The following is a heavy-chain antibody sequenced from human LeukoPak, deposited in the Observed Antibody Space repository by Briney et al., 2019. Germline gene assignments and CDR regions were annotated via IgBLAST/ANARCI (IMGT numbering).Heavy chain of an antibody. CDR1: GFTLSDHY. CDR2: SRNKADRYTT. V-gene: IGHV3-72*01. J-gene: IGHJ4*02. D-gene: IGHD1-14*01. Sequence: PGGSLRLSCVASGFTLSDHYMDWVRQAPGRGLEWVARSRNKADRYTTIYAASVKGRFTISRDESKSSLYLQMDTLKTEDTAVYYCVRGYNSFDSWGQGTLVTVSS. CDR3: VRGYNSFDS.